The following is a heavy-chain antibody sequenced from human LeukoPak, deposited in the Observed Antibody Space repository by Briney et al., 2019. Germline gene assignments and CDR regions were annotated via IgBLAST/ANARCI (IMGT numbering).Heavy chain of an antibody. CDR2: VRSNAYGRTT. D-gene: IGHD3-3*02. CDR3: TRVLRGLEFSFDY. V-gene: IGHV3-49*03. Sequence: GGSLRLSCTASGFTFGDYAMNWFRQAPGKGLEWVGFVRSNAYGRTTEYAASVKGRFTISRDDSKGIAYLQMNSLKPEDTALYYCTRVLRGLEFSFDYWGQGTQVIVSS. J-gene: IGHJ4*02. CDR1: GFTFGDYA.